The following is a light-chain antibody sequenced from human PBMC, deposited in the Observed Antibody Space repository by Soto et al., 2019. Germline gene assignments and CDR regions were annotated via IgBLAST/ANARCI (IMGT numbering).Light chain of an antibody. J-gene: IGLJ2*01. CDR1: SSDVGGYDS. CDR2: DVN. Sequence: QSALTQPASVSGSPGQSITISCTGTSSDVGGYDSVSWYQQHPGKAPKLMIYDVNNRPSGVSNRFSCSKSGNTASLTISGLQTEDEADYYCSSYTSSSTLVFGGGTKVTVL. CDR3: SSYTSSSTLV. V-gene: IGLV2-14*03.